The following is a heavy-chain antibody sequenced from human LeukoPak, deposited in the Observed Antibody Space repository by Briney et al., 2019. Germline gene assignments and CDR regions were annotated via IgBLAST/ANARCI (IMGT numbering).Heavy chain of an antibody. Sequence: SGPTLVKPTQTLTLTCILSGWSLSTSGVGVGWIRQPPGKALEWLALIYWDDDKRYSPSLKNRLTITKDTSKDQVVLTMTNMDPVDTATYYCAHRMVRGPRARAFDIWGQGTMVTVSS. J-gene: IGHJ3*02. V-gene: IGHV2-5*02. CDR2: IYWDDDK. D-gene: IGHD3-10*01. CDR3: AHRMVRGPRARAFDI. CDR1: GWSLSTSGVG.